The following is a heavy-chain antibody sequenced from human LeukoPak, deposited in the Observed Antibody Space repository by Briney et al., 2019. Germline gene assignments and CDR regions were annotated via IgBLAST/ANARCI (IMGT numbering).Heavy chain of an antibody. V-gene: IGHV1-2*02. CDR1: GCTFSSYA. CDR2: INPNSGGT. CDR3: ARGLAVLMVYAIEYYFDY. D-gene: IGHD2-8*01. J-gene: IGHJ4*02. Sequence: GSVKVSCKASGCTFSSYAINWVRQAPGQGLEWMGWINPNSGGTNYAQKFQGRVTMTRDTSISTAYMELSRLRSDDTAVYYCARGLAVLMVYAIEYYFDYWGQGTLVTVSS.